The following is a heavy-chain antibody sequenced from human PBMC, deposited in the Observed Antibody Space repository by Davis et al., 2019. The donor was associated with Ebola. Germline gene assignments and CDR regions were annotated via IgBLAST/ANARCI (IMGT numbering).Heavy chain of an antibody. D-gene: IGHD6-19*01. CDR2: INHSGST. Sequence: SETLSLTCAVYGGSFSGYYWSWXXXXXXXXXXXIVEINHSGSTYYSPSLKSRVTISVDTSKNQFSLKLSSVTAADTAVYYCATLSGWIHYWGQGTLVTVSS. CDR1: GGSFSGYY. J-gene: IGHJ4*02. CDR3: ATLSGWIHY. V-gene: IGHV4-34*01.